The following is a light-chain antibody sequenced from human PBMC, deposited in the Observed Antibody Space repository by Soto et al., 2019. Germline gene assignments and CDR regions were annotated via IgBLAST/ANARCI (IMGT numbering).Light chain of an antibody. CDR1: SSDVGGYNY. CDR2: EVS. J-gene: IGLJ1*01. V-gene: IGLV2-8*01. Sequence: QSVLTQPPSASGSPGQSVTISCTGTSSDVGGYNYVSWYQQHPGKAPKLMIYEVSKRPSGVPDRFSGSKSGNTASLTVSGLQAEDEADYYCGSYAGYNKYVFGTGTKVTVL. CDR3: GSYAGYNKYV.